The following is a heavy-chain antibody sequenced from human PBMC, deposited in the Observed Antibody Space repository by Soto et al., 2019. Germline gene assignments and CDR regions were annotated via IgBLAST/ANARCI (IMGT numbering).Heavy chain of an antibody. D-gene: IGHD3-22*01. V-gene: IGHV4-59*08. CDR3: ARVAYYYDSRKAEYFQH. Sequence: KPSETLSLTCTVSGDSISSYYWSWIRQPPGKGLEWIGYIYYSGSTNYNPSLKSRVTISVDTSKNQFSLKLSSVTAADTAVYYCARVAYYYDSRKAEYFQHWGQGTLVTVSS. CDR2: IYYSGST. CDR1: GDSISSYY. J-gene: IGHJ1*01.